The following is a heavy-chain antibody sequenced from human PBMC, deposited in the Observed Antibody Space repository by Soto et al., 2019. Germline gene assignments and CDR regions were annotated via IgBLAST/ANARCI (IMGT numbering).Heavy chain of an antibody. CDR2: IIPIFGTA. V-gene: IGHV1-69*13. CDR3: ARGGFTVTTSFDY. CDR1: GGTFSSYA. Sequence: GASVKVSCKASGGTFSSYAISWVRQAPGQGLEWMGGIIPIFGTANYAQKFQGRVTITADESTSTAYMELSSLRSEDTAVYYCARGGFTVTTSFDYWGQGTQVTVSS. D-gene: IGHD4-4*01. J-gene: IGHJ4*02.